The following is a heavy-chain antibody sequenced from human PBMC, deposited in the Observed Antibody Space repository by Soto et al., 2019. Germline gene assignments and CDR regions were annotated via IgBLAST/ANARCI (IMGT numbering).Heavy chain of an antibody. J-gene: IGHJ6*02. V-gene: IGHV3-74*01. CDR3: ARERGYYYGSGSFHYYGMDV. CDR1: GFTFSSYW. Sequence: PGGSLRLSCAASGFTFSSYWMHWVHQAPGKGLVWVSRINSDGSSTSYADPVKGRFTISRDNAKNTLYLQMNSLRAEDTAVYYCARERGYYYGSGSFHYYGMDVWGQGTTVTVS. CDR2: INSDGSST. D-gene: IGHD3-10*01.